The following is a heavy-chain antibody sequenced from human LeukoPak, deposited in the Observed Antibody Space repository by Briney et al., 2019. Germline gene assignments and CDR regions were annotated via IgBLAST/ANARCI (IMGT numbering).Heavy chain of an antibody. D-gene: IGHD1-26*01. J-gene: IGHJ4*02. CDR1: GFTFSSYA. Sequence: EGSLRLSCAASGFTFSSYAMSWVRQAPGKGLEWVSAISGSGGSTYYADSVKGRFTISRDNSKNTLYLQMNSLRAEDTAVYYCAREGGEWELLRTFDYWGQGTLVTVSS. CDR3: AREGGEWELLRTFDY. V-gene: IGHV3-23*01. CDR2: ISGSGGST.